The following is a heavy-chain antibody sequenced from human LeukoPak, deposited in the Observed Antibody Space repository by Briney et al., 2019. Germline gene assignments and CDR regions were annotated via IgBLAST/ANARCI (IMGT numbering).Heavy chain of an antibody. D-gene: IGHD3-10*01. CDR1: GGSFSGYY. CDR2: INHSGST. CDR3: ARVPGYGSGRFDY. Sequence: PSETLSLTCAVHGGSFSGYYWSWIRQPPGKGLEWIGEINHSGSTNYNPSLKSRVTISVDTSKNQFSLKLSSVTAADTAVYYCARVPGYGSGRFDYWGQGTLVTVSS. J-gene: IGHJ4*02. V-gene: IGHV4-34*01.